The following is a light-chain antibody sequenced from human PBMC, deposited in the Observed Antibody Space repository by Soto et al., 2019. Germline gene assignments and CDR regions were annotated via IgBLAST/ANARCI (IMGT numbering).Light chain of an antibody. CDR2: GAS. Sequence: ENVLTQSPGTLSLSPGERATLSCRASQTVSSYLTWYQQRPGQAPRLLIYGASNRATGIPDRFSGSGSGTNFTLTISRLEPEDFALYYCQQYGTSPITFGQGTRLAIK. V-gene: IGKV3-20*01. CDR1: QTVSSY. J-gene: IGKJ5*01. CDR3: QQYGTSPIT.